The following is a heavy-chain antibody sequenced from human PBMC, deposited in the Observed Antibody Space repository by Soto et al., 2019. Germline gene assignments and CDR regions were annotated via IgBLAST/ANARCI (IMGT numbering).Heavy chain of an antibody. Sequence: EVQVIESGGGLVQPGGSLRLSCATSGFTFGNFAMSWVRQASGRGLEWVSGMSSASSTTYYGDSVKGRFTISRDTSKNTLYLQMNSLRAEDTAVYYCAKNKERELPRIIDYWGQGTLVTVSS. V-gene: IGHV3-23*01. J-gene: IGHJ4*02. CDR2: MSSASSTT. CDR1: GFTFGNFA. CDR3: AKNKERELPRIIDY. D-gene: IGHD1-7*01.